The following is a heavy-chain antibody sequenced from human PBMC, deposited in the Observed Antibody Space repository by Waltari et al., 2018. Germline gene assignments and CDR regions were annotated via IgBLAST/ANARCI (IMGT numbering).Heavy chain of an antibody. CDR3: ARDPPSYYDFWSGYLDAFDI. J-gene: IGHJ3*02. CDR1: GFTFSSYS. CDR2: NSSSSSTI. V-gene: IGHV3-48*04. Sequence: EVQLVESGGGLVQPGGSLRLSCAASGFTFSSYSLNWVRQAPGKGLAWVSYNSSSSSTISYADSGKGRCTISRDNAKKSLYLQMNSLRAEDTAVYYCARDPPSYYDFWSGYLDAFDIWGQGTMVTVSS. D-gene: IGHD3-3*01.